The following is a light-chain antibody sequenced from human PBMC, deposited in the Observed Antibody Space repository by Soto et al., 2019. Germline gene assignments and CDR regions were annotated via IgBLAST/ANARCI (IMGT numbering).Light chain of an antibody. Sequence: DIQMTQSPSSLSASVGDRVTITCRASQGISKDLGWYQQKPGKAPKRLIYGASSLQSGVPSRFSGSGSGTEFTLTLSSLQPEDFATCYCLQHNSYPRTFGQGTKVEIK. CDR3: LQHNSYPRT. CDR1: QGISKD. CDR2: GAS. J-gene: IGKJ1*01. V-gene: IGKV1-17*01.